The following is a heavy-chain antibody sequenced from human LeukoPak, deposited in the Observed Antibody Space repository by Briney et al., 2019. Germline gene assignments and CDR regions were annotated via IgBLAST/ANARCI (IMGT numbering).Heavy chain of an antibody. CDR1: GGSFSGYY. CDR2: INHSGST. Sequence: SETLSLTCAVHGGSFSGYYWSWIRQPPGKGLEWIGEINHSGSTNYNPSLKSRVTISVDTSKNQFSLKLSSVTAADTAVYYCARGRVEVGATYYFDYWGQGTLVTVSS. J-gene: IGHJ4*02. D-gene: IGHD1-26*01. CDR3: ARGRVEVGATYYFDY. V-gene: IGHV4-34*01.